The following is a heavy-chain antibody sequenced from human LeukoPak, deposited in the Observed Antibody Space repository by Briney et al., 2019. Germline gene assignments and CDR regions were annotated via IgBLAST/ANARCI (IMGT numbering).Heavy chain of an antibody. CDR1: GGSFSGYD. J-gene: IGHJ4*02. D-gene: IGHD3-10*01. CDR3: ARGQGSGSYYKSRPFDY. V-gene: IGHV4-34*01. CDR2: INHSGST. Sequence: SETLSLTCAVYGGSFSGYDWSWIRQPPGKGLEWIGEINHSGSTNYNPSLKSRVTISVDTSKNQFSLKLSSVTAADTAVYYCARGQGSGSYYKSRPFDYWGQGTLVTVSS.